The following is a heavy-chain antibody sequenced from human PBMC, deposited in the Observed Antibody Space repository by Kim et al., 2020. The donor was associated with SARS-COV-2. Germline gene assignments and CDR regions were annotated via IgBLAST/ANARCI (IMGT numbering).Heavy chain of an antibody. CDR2: IKEDGSEK. CDR1: GFTFSSFW. CDR3: ARDSRYCGNTDCRGDAF. Sequence: GGSLRLSCTGSGFTFSSFWMTWVRQAPGKGLEWVANIKEDGSEKYHVDSVKGRFTISRDNDRNSLYLQMNSLRVEDTALYSCARDSRYCGNTDCRGDAF. D-gene: IGHD2-15*01. J-gene: IGHJ3*01. V-gene: IGHV3-7*01.